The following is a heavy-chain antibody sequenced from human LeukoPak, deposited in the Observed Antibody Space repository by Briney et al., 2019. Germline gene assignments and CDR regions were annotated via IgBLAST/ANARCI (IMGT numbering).Heavy chain of an antibody. J-gene: IGHJ3*02. D-gene: IGHD3-3*01. CDR3: ARAKKGGLGVPRGNAFDI. Sequence: GGSLRLSCAASGFTFTNYAMHWVRQAPGKGLEWVAVISYDGSNKYYADSVKGRFTISRDNSNNTLYLQMNSLRAEDTAVYYCARAKKGGLGVPRGNAFDIWGQGTMVTVSS. V-gene: IGHV3-30-3*01. CDR1: GFTFTNYA. CDR2: ISYDGSNK.